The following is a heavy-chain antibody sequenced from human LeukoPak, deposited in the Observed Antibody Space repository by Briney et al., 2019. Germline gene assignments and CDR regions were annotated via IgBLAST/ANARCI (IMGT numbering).Heavy chain of an antibody. V-gene: IGHV2-5*01. J-gene: IGHJ4*02. CDR2: IYWNDDK. Sequence: SGPTLVNPTQTLTRTCTFSGFSRSTSGVGAGWIRQPPGKALEWLALIYWNDDKRYSPSLKSRPTITKDTSKTQVVLTMPNMDPGDTARYYCAHTRIAEWGQGTLVTVSS. CDR3: AHTRIAE. CDR1: GFSRSTSGVG. D-gene: IGHD6-13*01.